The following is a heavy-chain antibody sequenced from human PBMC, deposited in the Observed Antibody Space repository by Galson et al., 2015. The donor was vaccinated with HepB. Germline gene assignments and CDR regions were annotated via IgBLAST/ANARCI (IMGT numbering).Heavy chain of an antibody. D-gene: IGHD3-22*01. J-gene: IGHJ4*02. CDR2: ISGSGGST. CDR3: AKDLLSYDSSGPLLDY. Sequence: SLRLSCAASGFTFSSYAMSWVRQAPGKGLEWVSAISGSGGSTYYADSVKGRFTISRDNSKNTLYLQMNSQRAEDTAVYYCAKDLLSYDSSGPLLDYWGQGTLVTVSS. V-gene: IGHV3-23*01. CDR1: GFTFSSYA.